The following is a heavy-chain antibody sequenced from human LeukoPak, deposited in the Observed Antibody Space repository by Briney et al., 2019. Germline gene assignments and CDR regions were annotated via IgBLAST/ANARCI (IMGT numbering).Heavy chain of an antibody. CDR2: IYYSGST. CDR1: GGSISSYY. V-gene: IGHV4-59*01. D-gene: IGHD3-10*01. CDR3: ARESHGSGSYIDP. Sequence: PSETLSLTCTVSGGSISSYYWSWIRQPAGKGLEWIGYIYYSGSTNYNPSLKSRVTISVDTSKNQFSLKLSSVTAADTAVNYCARESHGSGSYIDPWGQGTLVTVSS. J-gene: IGHJ5*02.